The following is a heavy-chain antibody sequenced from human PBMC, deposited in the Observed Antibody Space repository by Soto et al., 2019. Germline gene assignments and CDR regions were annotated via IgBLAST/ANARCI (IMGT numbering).Heavy chain of an antibody. CDR2: ISSSSSTI. CDR1: GFSLGSEW. Sequence: LLLSRAPSGFSLGSEWMKWVGEAPGKGLEWVSYISSSSSTIYYADSVKGRFTISRDNAKNSLYLQMNSLRDEDTAVYYCARERWIQLHYYYGMDVWGQGTTVTVSS. D-gene: IGHD5-18*01. V-gene: IGHV3-48*02. CDR3: ARERWIQLHYYYGMDV. J-gene: IGHJ6*02.